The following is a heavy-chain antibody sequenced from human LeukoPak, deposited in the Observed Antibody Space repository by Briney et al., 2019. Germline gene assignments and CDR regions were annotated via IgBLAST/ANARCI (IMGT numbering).Heavy chain of an antibody. V-gene: IGHV4-34*01. CDR2: INHSGST. Sequence: SETLSLTCTVSGVSVNSGGYYWSWIRQPPGKGLEWIGEINHSGSTNYNPSLKSRVTISVDTSKNQFSLKLSSVTAADTAVYYCARARWQQLKPFDYWGQGTLVTVSS. D-gene: IGHD6-13*01. J-gene: IGHJ4*02. CDR1: GVSVNSGGYY. CDR3: ARARWQQLKPFDY.